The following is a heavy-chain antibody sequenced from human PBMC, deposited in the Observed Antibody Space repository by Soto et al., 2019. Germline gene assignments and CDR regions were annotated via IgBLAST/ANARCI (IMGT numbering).Heavy chain of an antibody. Sequence: SXKVSFKASGGTXSSYRIDLVRQAPGQGLEWVGGIVPIYRTADYAQKFEGIVSLTWDTSISTAYMQLNSLKIYDTAVYYCAREVVETSSLWLDPWGQGTLVTVS. CDR2: IVPIYRTA. J-gene: IGHJ5*02. V-gene: IGHV1-69*06. CDR3: AREVVETSSLWLDP. CDR1: GGTXSSYR. D-gene: IGHD6-6*01.